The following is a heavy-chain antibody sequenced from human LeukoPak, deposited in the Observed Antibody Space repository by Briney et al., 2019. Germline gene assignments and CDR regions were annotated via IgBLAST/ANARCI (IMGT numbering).Heavy chain of an antibody. Sequence: SETLSLTCTVSGGSISSSSYYWGWIRQPPGKGLEWVGSIYYSGSTYYNPSLKSRVPISVDTSKNQFSLKLSSVTAADTAVYYCARAAHRSQNLDYWGQGTLVTVSS. V-gene: IGHV4-39*01. D-gene: IGHD6-6*01. CDR3: ARAAHRSQNLDY. CDR2: IYYSGST. CDR1: GGSISSSSYY. J-gene: IGHJ4*02.